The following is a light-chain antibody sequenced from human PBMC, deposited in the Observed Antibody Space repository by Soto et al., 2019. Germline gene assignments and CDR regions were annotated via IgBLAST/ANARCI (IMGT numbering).Light chain of an antibody. CDR3: QHYDNSVWT. J-gene: IGKJ1*01. Sequence: IVLTQSPDTLSLSPGERATLSCRASQSVSSSQLVWYQQQPGQAPRLLIYAASSRATGIPDRFSGSWSGTDFTLTVSELETEDFAVYYCQHYDNSVWTFGQGTKVEIK. CDR2: AAS. V-gene: IGKV3-20*01. CDR1: QSVSSSQ.